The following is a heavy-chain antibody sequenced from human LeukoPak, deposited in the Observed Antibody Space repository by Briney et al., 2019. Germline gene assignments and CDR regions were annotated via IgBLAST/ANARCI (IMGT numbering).Heavy chain of an antibody. CDR1: GFTFSSYT. J-gene: IGHJ6*03. V-gene: IGHV3-21*01. Sequence: GGSLRLSCAASGFTFSSYTMNWVRQAPGKGLEWVSSISSSSSYIYYADSVKGRFTISRDNAKNSLYLQMNSLRAEDTAVYYCARESGYYYRQPYMDVWGKGTTVTVSS. CDR2: ISSSSSYI. D-gene: IGHD3-3*01. CDR3: ARESGYYYRQPYMDV.